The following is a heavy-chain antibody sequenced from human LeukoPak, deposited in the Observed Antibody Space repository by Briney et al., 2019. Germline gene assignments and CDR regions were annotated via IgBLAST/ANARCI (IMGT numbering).Heavy chain of an antibody. D-gene: IGHD4-23*01. V-gene: IGHV1-18*01. CDR1: GYTFTSYG. Sequence: ASVKVSCKASGYTFTSYGISWVRQAPGQGLEWMGWISAYNGNTNYAQKLQGRVTMTTDTSTSTAYMELRSLRSDDTAVYYCARDDYGGNPDHAFDIWGQGTMVTVSS. CDR3: ARDDYGGNPDHAFDI. CDR2: ISAYNGNT. J-gene: IGHJ3*02.